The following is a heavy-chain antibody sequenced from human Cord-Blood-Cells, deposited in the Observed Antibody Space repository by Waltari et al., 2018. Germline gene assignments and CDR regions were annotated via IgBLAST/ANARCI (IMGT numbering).Heavy chain of an antibody. CDR2: ISYDGSNK. D-gene: IGHD6-13*01. V-gene: IGHV3-30*18. CDR1: GFTFSSYG. J-gene: IGHJ4*02. CDR3: AKDQSRGAAGYFDY. Sequence: QVQLVEPGGGVVQPGRSLRLSCAASGFTFSSYGLHWVRQAPGKGLGRVAVISYDGSNKYYADSVKGRFTISRDNSKNTLYLQMNSLRAEDTAVYYCAKDQSRGAAGYFDYWGQGTLVTVSS.